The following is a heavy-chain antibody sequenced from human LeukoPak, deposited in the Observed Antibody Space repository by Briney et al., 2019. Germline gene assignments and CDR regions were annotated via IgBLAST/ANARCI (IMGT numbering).Heavy chain of an antibody. CDR1: GYTFTGYY. CDR2: INPNSGGT. V-gene: IGHV1-2*02. CDR3: ARGPIGGLRKGFDI. Sequence: ASVKVSCKASGYTFTGYYMHWVRQAPGQGLEWMGWINPNSGGTNYAQKFQGRVTMTRDTSISTAYMELSRLRSDDAAVYFCARGPIGGLRKGFDIWGQGTLVTVSS. J-gene: IGHJ4*02. D-gene: IGHD1-26*01.